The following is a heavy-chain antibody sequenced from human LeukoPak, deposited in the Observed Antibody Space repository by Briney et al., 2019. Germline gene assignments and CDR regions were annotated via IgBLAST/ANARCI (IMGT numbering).Heavy chain of an antibody. V-gene: IGHV5-51*01. Sequence: GGALKISWQGSGCLFTNYWIGLVRQLPGKGLEWMGIIYLDDSDTRYSPSFQRQVPLSADKSISTAYLQSSSLKATATAMYYCARPNGGNPSDYWGQGTLVTVSS. CDR2: IYLDDSDT. CDR3: ARPNGGNPSDY. CDR1: GCLFTNYW. D-gene: IGHD4-23*01. J-gene: IGHJ4*02.